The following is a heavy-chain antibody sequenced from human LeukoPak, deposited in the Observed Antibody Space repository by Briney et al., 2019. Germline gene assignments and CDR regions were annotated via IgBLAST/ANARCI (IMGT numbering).Heavy chain of an antibody. J-gene: IGHJ4*02. CDR2: ISSSSSYI. CDR3: AKEGYYYGSGSYPFDY. CDR1: GFTFSSYS. Sequence: GGSLRLSCAASGFTFSSYSMNWVRQAPGKGLEWVSSISSSSSYIYYADSVKGRFTISRDNAKNALYLQMNSLRAEDTAVYYCAKEGYYYGSGSYPFDYWGQGTLVTVSS. D-gene: IGHD3-10*01. V-gene: IGHV3-21*01.